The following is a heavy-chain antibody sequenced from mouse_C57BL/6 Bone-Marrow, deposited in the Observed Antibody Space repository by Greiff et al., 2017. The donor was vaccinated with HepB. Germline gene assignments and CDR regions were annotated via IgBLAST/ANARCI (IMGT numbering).Heavy chain of an antibody. CDR1: GFSLSTFGMG. D-gene: IGHD3-2*02. Sequence: QVTLKESGPGILQPSQTLSLTCSFSGFSLSTFGMGVGWIRQPSGTGLEWLAHIWWDDDKYYNPALKSRLTISKDTSKNQVCLKIANVDTADTATYYCARISGFSSGHYAMDYWGQGTSVTVSS. CDR3: ARISGFSSGHYAMDY. CDR2: IWWDDDK. J-gene: IGHJ4*01. V-gene: IGHV8-8*01.